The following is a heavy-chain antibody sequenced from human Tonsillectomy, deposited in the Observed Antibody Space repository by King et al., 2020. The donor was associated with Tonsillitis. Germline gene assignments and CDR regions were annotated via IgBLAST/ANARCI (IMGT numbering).Heavy chain of an antibody. CDR1: GGSISSGGYY. CDR2: IYYSGST. V-gene: IGHV4-31*03. CDR3: ARVGMTTYVGYYMDV. Sequence: VQLQESGPGLVKPSQTLSLTCTVSGGSISSGGYYWSWIRQHPGKGLEWIGYIYYSGSTYYNPSLKSRVTKSVDTSKNQFSLKLSSVTAADTAVYYCARVGMTTYVGYYMDVWGKGTTVTVSS. D-gene: IGHD3-16*01. J-gene: IGHJ6*03.